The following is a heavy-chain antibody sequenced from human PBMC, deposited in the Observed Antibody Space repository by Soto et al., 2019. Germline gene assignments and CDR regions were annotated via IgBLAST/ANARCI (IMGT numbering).Heavy chain of an antibody. CDR2: ISGGGGTT. Sequence: EVQLLESGGGLGQPGGSLRLSCAASGFTFSSYAMSWVRQAPGKGLEWVSAISGGGGTTYYADSVKGRFTISRENSRNTLYLQMKSLRAEDTAVYYCAKEALVRQGSGSDYWGEGTLVTVSS. V-gene: IGHV3-23*01. J-gene: IGHJ4*02. CDR1: GFTFSSYA. CDR3: AKEALVRQGSGSDY. D-gene: IGHD1-1*01.